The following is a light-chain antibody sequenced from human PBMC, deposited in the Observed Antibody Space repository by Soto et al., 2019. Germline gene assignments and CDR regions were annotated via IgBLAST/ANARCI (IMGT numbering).Light chain of an antibody. Sequence: DIEMTQYPFTLSASVGDRVTITCRASQSITTWLAWYQQKPGKAPKLLIYKASSLESGVPSRFSGSGSGTEFTLTISSLQPDDFATYYCQQYNSFITFGQGTRLEIK. J-gene: IGKJ5*01. CDR1: QSITTW. CDR2: KAS. CDR3: QQYNSFIT. V-gene: IGKV1-5*03.